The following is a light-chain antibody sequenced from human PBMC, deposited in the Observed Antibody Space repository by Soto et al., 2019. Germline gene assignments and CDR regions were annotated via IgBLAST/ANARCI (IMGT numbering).Light chain of an antibody. CDR2: AAS. V-gene: IGKV1-39*01. CDR3: QQSYSTPRT. J-gene: IGKJ1*01. CDR1: DKISRY. Sequence: DIQLIQSPSSLSASVGDRVTITCRANDKISRYLNWYQQKPGKAPKLLIYAASNLQSGVPSRFSGSGSGADFILTISSLQPEDSATYYCQQSYSTPRTFGQGTKVEVK.